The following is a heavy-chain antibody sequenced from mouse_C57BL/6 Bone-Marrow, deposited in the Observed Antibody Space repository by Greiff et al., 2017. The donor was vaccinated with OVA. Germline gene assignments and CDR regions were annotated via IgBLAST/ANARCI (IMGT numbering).Heavy chain of an antibody. V-gene: IGHV1-54*01. CDR3: ARERGNYFDY. CDR2: INPGSGGT. Sequence: QVQLQQSGAELVRPGTSVKVSCKASGYAFTNYLIEWVKQRPGQGLEWIGVINPGSGGTNYNEKFKGKATLTADKSSSTAYMQLSSLTSEDSAVYCGARERGNYFDYWGQGTTLTVSS. J-gene: IGHJ2*01. CDR1: GYAFTNYL.